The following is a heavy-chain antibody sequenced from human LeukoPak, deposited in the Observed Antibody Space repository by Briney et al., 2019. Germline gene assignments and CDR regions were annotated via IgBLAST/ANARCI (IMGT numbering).Heavy chain of an antibody. D-gene: IGHD3-10*01. CDR2: ISGSGGTT. J-gene: IGHJ6*02. Sequence: PGGSLRLSCAASGFTFSSGALNWVRQAPGKGLEWVSVISGSGGTTIYADSVKGRFTISRDTSKNTVYLQMNSLRADDTAVYFCATRSGGSGSFYYGLDVWGQGTTVTVSS. CDR3: ATRSGGSGSFYYGLDV. V-gene: IGHV3-23*01. CDR1: GFTFSSGA.